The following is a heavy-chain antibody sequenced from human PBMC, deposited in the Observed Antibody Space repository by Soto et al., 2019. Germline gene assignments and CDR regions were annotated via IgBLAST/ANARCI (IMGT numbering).Heavy chain of an antibody. V-gene: IGHV4-4*02. CDR3: TRIAVTGPFDY. CDR2: IYHTGIT. CDR1: GDSITNNNW. Sequence: SETLSLTCAVSGDSITNNNWWSWVRRSPGEGLEWIGEIYHTGITNHNPSFKSRVTMSLDKSKNQVSLELSSVTAADTAVYYCTRIAVTGPFDYWGPGTLVT. J-gene: IGHJ4*02. D-gene: IGHD6-19*01.